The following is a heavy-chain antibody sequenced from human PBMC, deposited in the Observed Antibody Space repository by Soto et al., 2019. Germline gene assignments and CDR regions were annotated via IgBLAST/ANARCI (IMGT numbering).Heavy chain of an antibody. CDR3: ARDHDIVATIPVFDY. Sequence: GGSLRLSCAASGFTFSSYSMNWVRQAPGKGLEWVSYISSSSSTIYYANSVKGRFTISRDNAKNSLYLQMNSLRAEDTAVYYCARDHDIVATIPVFDYWGQGTLVTVSS. CDR1: GFTFSSYS. V-gene: IGHV3-48*01. J-gene: IGHJ4*02. D-gene: IGHD5-12*01. CDR2: ISSSSSTI.